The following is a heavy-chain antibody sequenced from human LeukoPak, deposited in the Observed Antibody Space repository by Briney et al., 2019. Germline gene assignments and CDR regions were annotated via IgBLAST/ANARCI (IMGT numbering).Heavy chain of an antibody. V-gene: IGHV3-48*03. Sequence: GGSLRLSCAASGFTFRSYEMNWVRQAPGKGLEWISYISSSGNTIYYADSVKGRFTISRDNAKNSLYLQMNSLRAEDTAVYYCAREAQPYYYDSSGYGYWGQGTLVTVSS. D-gene: IGHD3-22*01. CDR3: AREAQPYYYDSSGYGY. CDR1: GFTFRSYE. J-gene: IGHJ4*02. CDR2: ISSSGNTI.